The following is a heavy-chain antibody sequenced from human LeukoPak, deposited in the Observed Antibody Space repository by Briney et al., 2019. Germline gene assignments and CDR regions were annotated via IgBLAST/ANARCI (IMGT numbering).Heavy chain of an antibody. J-gene: IGHJ6*02. CDR1: GFTFSSYA. CDR3: TSRDGVPALYYGMDV. V-gene: IGHV3-23*01. CDR2: IGASGGST. D-gene: IGHD2-2*01. Sequence: GGSLRLSCATSGFTFSSYAMSWVRQAPGKGLEWVSGIGASGGSTYYADSVKGRFTISRDNSKNTLYLQMNSLKAEDTAVYYCTSRDGVPALYYGMDVWGQGTTVTVSS.